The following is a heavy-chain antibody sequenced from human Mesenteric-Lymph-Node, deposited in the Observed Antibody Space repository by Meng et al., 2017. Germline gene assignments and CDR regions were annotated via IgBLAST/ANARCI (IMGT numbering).Heavy chain of an antibody. CDR1: GGSIRNEQW. CDR3: TTLYGDSIS. Sequence: QVQLQESGPGLVKPSGTLSPTCDVSGGSIRNEQWWGWVRQAPGKGLEWIGEIYHSGRTNYNPSVKSRVSMSVDKSQNHFSLRLSYVTAADTAVYYCTTLYGDSISWGQGTLVTVSS. CDR2: IYHSGRT. D-gene: IGHD4-17*01. J-gene: IGHJ4*02. V-gene: IGHV4-4*02.